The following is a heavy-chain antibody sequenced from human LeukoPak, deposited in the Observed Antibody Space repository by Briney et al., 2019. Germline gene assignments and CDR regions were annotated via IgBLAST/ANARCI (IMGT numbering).Heavy chain of an antibody. Sequence: GGSLRLSCTASGFTFGDYAMSWVRQAPGKGLEWVGSIRSKAYGGTTEYAASVKGRFTISRDDSKSIAYLQMNSLKTEDTAVYYCTRAVRYYDFWSGYRYYFDYWGQGTLVTVSS. CDR3: TRAVRYYDFWSGYRYYFDY. J-gene: IGHJ4*02. V-gene: IGHV3-49*04. D-gene: IGHD3-3*01. CDR2: IRSKAYGGTT. CDR1: GFTFGDYA.